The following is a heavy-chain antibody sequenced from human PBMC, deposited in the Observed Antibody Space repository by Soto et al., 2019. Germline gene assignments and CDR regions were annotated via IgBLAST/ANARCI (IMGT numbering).Heavy chain of an antibody. CDR1: GGSISSSSFH. CDR2: IYYSGST. Sequence: SETLSLTCTVSGGSISSSSFHWGWIRQPPGKGLEWIGSIYYSGSTYYSPSLKSRVTISVDTSKNQFSLKLSSVTAADTAVYYCARDRGYYGSGRHKKPSHFDYWGQGTLVTVSS. D-gene: IGHD3-10*01. V-gene: IGHV4-39*02. J-gene: IGHJ4*02. CDR3: ARDRGYYGSGRHKKPSHFDY.